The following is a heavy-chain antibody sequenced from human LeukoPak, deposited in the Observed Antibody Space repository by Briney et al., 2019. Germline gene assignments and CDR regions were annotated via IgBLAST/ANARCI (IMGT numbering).Heavy chain of an antibody. CDR1: GYTFTTSY. Sequence: ASVKVSCKAFGYTFTTSYLHWVRQAPGQGLEWMGSVNPTDGGTTFAQKFQGRVALPCDTSTSTVYMELSSLRSDDTAVYYCARDLAAMIPHGFDLWGQGTVVTVSS. J-gene: IGHJ3*01. D-gene: IGHD5-18*01. CDR3: ARDLAAMIPHGFDL. V-gene: IGHV1-46*01. CDR2: VNPTDGGT.